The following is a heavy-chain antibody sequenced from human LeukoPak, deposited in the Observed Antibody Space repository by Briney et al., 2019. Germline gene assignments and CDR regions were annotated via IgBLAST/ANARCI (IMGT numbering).Heavy chain of an antibody. J-gene: IGHJ3*02. Sequence: SMKVSCKASGGTFSSYAISWVRQAPGQGLEWMGGIIPIFGTANYAQKFQGRVTITADKSTSTAYMELSSLRSEDTAVYYCAREYSSSWLDIHDAFNIWGQGTMVTVSS. CDR2: IIPIFGTA. D-gene: IGHD6-13*01. CDR3: AREYSSSWLDIHDAFNI. CDR1: GGTFSSYA. V-gene: IGHV1-69*06.